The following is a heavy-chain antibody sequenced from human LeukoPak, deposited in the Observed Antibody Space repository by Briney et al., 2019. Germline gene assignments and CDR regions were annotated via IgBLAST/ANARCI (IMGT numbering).Heavy chain of an antibody. Sequence: ASVKVSCKASGGTFSSYAISWVRQAPGQGLEWMGGIIPIFGTANYAQKFQGRVTITADEPTSTAYMELSSLRSEDTAVYYCASTAPALGYCSGGSCYSGFDYWGQGTLVTVSS. V-gene: IGHV1-69*13. J-gene: IGHJ4*02. D-gene: IGHD2-15*01. CDR1: GGTFSSYA. CDR2: IIPIFGTA. CDR3: ASTAPALGYCSGGSCYSGFDY.